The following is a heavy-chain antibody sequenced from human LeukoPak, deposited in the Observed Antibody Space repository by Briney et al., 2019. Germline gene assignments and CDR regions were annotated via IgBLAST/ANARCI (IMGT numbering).Heavy chain of an antibody. V-gene: IGHV4-34*01. J-gene: IGHJ5*02. CDR1: GGSFSGYY. CDR2: INHSGST. Sequence: SETLSLTCAVYGGSFSGYYWSWIRQPPGKGLEWIGEINHSGSTNYNPSLKSRVTISVDTSKNQFSLKLSSVTAADTAVYYCARHGPYDSSGYYSDWFDPWGQGTLVTVSS. CDR3: ARHGPYDSSGYYSDWFDP. D-gene: IGHD3-22*01.